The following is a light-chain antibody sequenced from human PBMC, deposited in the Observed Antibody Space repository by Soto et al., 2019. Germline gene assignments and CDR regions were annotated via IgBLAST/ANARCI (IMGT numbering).Light chain of an antibody. J-gene: IGKJ4*01. Sequence: DILVTHSPDSLSVSLDARATINCKSSQSVLYSSNNKNYLAWYQQKPGQPPKLLIYWASTRESGVPDRFSGSGSGTDFTLTISSLQAEDVAVYYCQQYYSTPPTFCGGTKVDIK. CDR3: QQYYSTPPT. V-gene: IGKV4-1*01. CDR1: QSVLYSSNNKNY. CDR2: WAS.